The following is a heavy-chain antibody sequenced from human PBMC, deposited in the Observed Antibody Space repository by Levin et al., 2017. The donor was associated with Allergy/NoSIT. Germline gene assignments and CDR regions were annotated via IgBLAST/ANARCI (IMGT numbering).Heavy chain of an antibody. CDR3: ADSDSY. D-gene: IGHD2-21*02. J-gene: IGHJ4*02. CDR2: INSDASAK. Sequence: QAGGSLRLSCAASGFGFSHYWMSWVRQAPGKGLEWVASINSDASAKYYVDSVKGRFTISRDNAKNSLVLQMNSLRVEDTAVYYCADSDSYWGQGTLVTVSS. CDR1: GFGFSHYW. V-gene: IGHV3-7*02.